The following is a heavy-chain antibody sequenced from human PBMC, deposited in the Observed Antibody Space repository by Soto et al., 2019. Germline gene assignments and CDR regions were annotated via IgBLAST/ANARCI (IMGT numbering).Heavy chain of an antibody. J-gene: IGHJ3*02. CDR2: IIPIFGTA. Sequence: SVKVSCKASGGTFSSYAISWVRQAPGQGLEWMGGIIPIFGTANYAQKFQGRVTITADKSTSTAYMELSSLRSEDTAVYYCAMGRITMIVVVIGPDAFDIWGQGTMVTVSS. D-gene: IGHD3-22*01. V-gene: IGHV1-69*06. CDR3: AMGRITMIVVVIGPDAFDI. CDR1: GGTFSSYA.